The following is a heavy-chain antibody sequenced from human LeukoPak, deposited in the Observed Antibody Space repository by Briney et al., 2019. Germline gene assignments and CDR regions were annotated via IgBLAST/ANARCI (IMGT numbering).Heavy chain of an antibody. D-gene: IGHD3-16*02. Sequence: PGGSLRLSCAASGFTFSSYAMSWVRQAPGKGLEGVSAISGSGGSTYYADSVKGRFTISRDNSKNTLYLQMQRLSADDTAVYYCAQDTYVWGSYRLASWGQGPLVTVSS. J-gene: IGHJ4*02. CDR2: ISGSGGST. CDR3: AQDTYVWGSYRLAS. V-gene: IGHV3-23*01. CDR1: GFTFSSYA.